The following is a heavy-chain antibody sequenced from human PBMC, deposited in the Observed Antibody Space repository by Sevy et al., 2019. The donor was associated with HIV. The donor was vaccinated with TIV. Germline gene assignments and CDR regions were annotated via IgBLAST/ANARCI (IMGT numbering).Heavy chain of an antibody. V-gene: IGHV3-7*03. CDR3: TRGGAPSYTNGIDI. CDR2: IKEDGSEE. D-gene: IGHD5-18*01. Sequence: GGSLRLSCAASGFTFRNYWMSWVRQAPGKGPEWVANIKEDGSEENYVDSVKGRFTISSDNAKKSLSLQMNSLRAEDTAVYFCTRGGAPSYTNGIDIWGQGTMVTVSS. CDR1: GFTFRNYW. J-gene: IGHJ3*02.